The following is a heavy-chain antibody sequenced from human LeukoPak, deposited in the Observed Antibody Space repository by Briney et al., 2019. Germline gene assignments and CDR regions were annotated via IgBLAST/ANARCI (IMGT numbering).Heavy chain of an antibody. Sequence: PGGSLRLSCAASGFTFDDYTMQWVRPAPGKGLEWVSHISWDGGSTYYADSVKGRFTISRDNSKNSLYLQMNSLRTEDTALYYCANGASRSGYSYGPEAAYYYMDVRGKGTTVTVSS. J-gene: IGHJ6*03. V-gene: IGHV3-43*01. CDR3: ANGASRSGYSYGPEAAYYYMDV. D-gene: IGHD5-18*01. CDR1: GFTFDDYT. CDR2: ISWDGGST.